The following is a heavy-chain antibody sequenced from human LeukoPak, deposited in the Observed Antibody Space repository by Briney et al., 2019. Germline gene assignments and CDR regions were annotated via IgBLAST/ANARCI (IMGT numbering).Heavy chain of an antibody. CDR1: GFTFSSYA. J-gene: IGHJ6*04. D-gene: IGHD2-2*01. Sequence: GRSLRLSCAASGFTFSSYAMHWVRQAPGKGVEWVSVIYSGGSTYYADSVKGRFTISRDNSKNTLYLQMNSLRAEDTAVYHCASCSSTSREYFYYYYGMHVWAKGPAVSVSS. CDR2: IYSGGST. CDR3: ASCSSTSREYFYYYYGMHV. V-gene: IGHV3-53*01.